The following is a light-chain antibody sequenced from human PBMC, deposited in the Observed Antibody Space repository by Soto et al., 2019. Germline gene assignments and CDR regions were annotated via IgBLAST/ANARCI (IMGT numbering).Light chain of an antibody. CDR1: SSNIGRYS. CDR2: SSN. Sequence: QLVLTQPPSASGTPGQRVTISCSGASSNIGRYSVNWYQHLPGTAPKLLIYSSNQRPSGVPDRFSGSKSGTSASLAISGLQSEDEADYYCAAWDDSLNGPVVFGGGTKVTVL. CDR3: AAWDDSLNGPVV. V-gene: IGLV1-44*01. J-gene: IGLJ2*01.